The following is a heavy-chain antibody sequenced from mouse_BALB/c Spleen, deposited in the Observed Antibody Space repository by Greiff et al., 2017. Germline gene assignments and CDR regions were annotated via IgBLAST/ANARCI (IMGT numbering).Heavy chain of an antibody. CDR1: GYTFTSYW. V-gene: IGHV1-7*01. J-gene: IGHJ1*01. CDR2: INPSTGYT. Sequence: VQLQQSGAELAKPGASVKMSCKASGYTFTSYWMHWVKQRPGQGLEWIGYINPSTGYTEYNQKFKDKATLTADKSSSTAYMQLSSLTSEDSAVYYCARINYARGYFDVWGAGTTVTVSS. D-gene: IGHD2-1*01. CDR3: ARINYARGYFDV.